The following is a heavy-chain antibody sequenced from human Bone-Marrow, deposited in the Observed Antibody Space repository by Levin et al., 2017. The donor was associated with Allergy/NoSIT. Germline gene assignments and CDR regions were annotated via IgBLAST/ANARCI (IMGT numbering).Heavy chain of an antibody. V-gene: IGHV4-39*07. CDR3: ARDPYYYDNNDYYYVEDKY. D-gene: IGHD3-22*01. Sequence: NPSETLSLTCTVSGVSLGSSSYYWGWIRQPPGNGLEWIGSIYNTGKTFYNPSLKSRVTISMDTSKNQFSLKLDSVTAADTAVYYCARDPYYYDNNDYYYVEDKYWGQGTLVTVSS. CDR2: IYNTGKT. J-gene: IGHJ4*02. CDR1: GVSLGSSSYY.